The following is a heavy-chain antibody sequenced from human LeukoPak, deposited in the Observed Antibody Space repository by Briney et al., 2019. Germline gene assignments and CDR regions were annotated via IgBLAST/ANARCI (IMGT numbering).Heavy chain of an antibody. CDR1: GFTFSSYA. J-gene: IGHJ4*02. CDR2: ISGSGGST. D-gene: IGHD6-19*01. CDR3: AKDRSSGWYVPIDY. V-gene: IGHV3-23*01. Sequence: GGSLRLSCAASGFTFSSYAMSWVRQAPGKGLEWVSAISGSGGSTYYADSVKGRFTISRDNSKNTLYLQMDSLRAEGTAVYYCAKDRSSGWYVPIDYWGQGTLVTVSS.